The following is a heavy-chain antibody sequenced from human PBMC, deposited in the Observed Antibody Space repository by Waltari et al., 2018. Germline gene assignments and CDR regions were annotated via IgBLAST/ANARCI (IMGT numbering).Heavy chain of an antibody. Sequence: EVQLVESGGGLIQPGGSLRLSCAASGFTVSSNDMSWVRQAPGKGLELVSVLYSGGSTYYPDSLKGRFTISRDNSKNTLYLQMNSLRAEDTAVYYCARVQYYDILTGYSPFDYWGQGTLVTVSS. J-gene: IGHJ4*02. D-gene: IGHD3-9*01. CDR1: GFTVSSND. CDR2: LYSGGST. CDR3: ARVQYYDILTGYSPFDY. V-gene: IGHV3-53*01.